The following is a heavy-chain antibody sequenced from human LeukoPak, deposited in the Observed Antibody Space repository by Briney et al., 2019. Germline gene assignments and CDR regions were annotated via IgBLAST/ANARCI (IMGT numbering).Heavy chain of an antibody. CDR1: GGSFSGYY. V-gene: IGHV4-34*01. J-gene: IGHJ3*02. CDR2: INHSGST. D-gene: IGHD6-25*01. Sequence: SETLSLTCAVYGGSFSGYYWSWIRQPPGKGLEWIGEINHSGSTNYNPSLKSRVTISVDTYKNQFSLKLSSVTAADTAVYYCARVPNSSGIYDAFDIWGQGTMVTVSS. CDR3: ARVPNSSGIYDAFDI.